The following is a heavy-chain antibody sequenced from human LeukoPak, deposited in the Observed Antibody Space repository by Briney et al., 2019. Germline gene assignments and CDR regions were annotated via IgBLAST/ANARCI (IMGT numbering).Heavy chain of an antibody. D-gene: IGHD3-10*01. CDR3: ARWVVRGNCFDY. Sequence: GKSLRLSCAVSGFTFSNYDIHWVRQAPGKGLEWVAVTRYDGSNNYYADSVKGRFTISRDNSKNTLYLQMNSLRAEDTAVYYCARWVVRGNCFDYWGQGTLVTVSS. CDR2: TRYDGSNN. V-gene: IGHV3-33*08. J-gene: IGHJ4*02. CDR1: GFTFSNYD.